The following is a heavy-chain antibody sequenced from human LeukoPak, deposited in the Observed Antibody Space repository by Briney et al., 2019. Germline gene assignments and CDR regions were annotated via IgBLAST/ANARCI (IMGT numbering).Heavy chain of an antibody. CDR1: EFTFSDCS. Sequence: GGPLRLSCAAPEFTFSDCSMNWVRQAPGRGLEWVSYIDENSKTIYYADSVKGRFTISRDNAKNSLYLKMNSLRAEDTAVYYCARRFDYWGPGTLVTVSS. V-gene: IGHV3-48*01. CDR3: ARRFDY. J-gene: IGHJ4*02. CDR2: IDENSKTI.